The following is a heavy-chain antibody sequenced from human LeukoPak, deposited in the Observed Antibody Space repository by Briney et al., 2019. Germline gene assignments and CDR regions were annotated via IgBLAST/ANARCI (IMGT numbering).Heavy chain of an antibody. J-gene: IGHJ4*02. V-gene: IGHV3-11*01. CDR1: GFTFSDYY. CDR3: ARFTDGTVHLDY. CDR2: ISSSGSTI. D-gene: IGHD4-11*01. Sequence: SGGSLRLSCAAPGFTFSDYYMSWIRQAPGKGLEWVSYISSSGSTIYYADSVKGRFTISRDNAKNSLYLQMNSLRAEDAAVYYCARFTDGTVHLDYWGQGTLVTVSS.